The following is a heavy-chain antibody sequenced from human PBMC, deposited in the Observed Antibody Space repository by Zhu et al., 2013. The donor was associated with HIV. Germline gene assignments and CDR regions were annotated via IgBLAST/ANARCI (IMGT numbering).Heavy chain of an antibody. CDR2: IRPLSDGT. CDR3: ARTRMGAGYWSDY. J-gene: IGHJ4*02. Sequence: QVQLAQSGAEVKKPGASVKVSCKASGYSFTDYNIHWVRQAPGQGLEWMGWIRPLSDGTIYEQKFRGRVTMTSDTSINTAYMELSGLTSADTAVYYCARTRMGAGYWSDYWGQGTLVTVSS. CDR1: GYSFTDYN. D-gene: IGHD2-8*02. V-gene: IGHV1-2*02.